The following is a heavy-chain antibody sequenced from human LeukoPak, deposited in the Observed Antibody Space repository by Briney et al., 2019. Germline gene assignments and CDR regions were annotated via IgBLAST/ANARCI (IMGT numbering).Heavy chain of an antibody. Sequence: SETLSLACAVYGGSFSGYYWSWIRQPPGKGLEWIGEINHSGSTNYNPSLKSRVTISVDTSKNQFSLKLSSVTAADTAVYYCAGQGSYQTVIWFDPWGQGTLVTVSS. V-gene: IGHV4-34*01. CDR1: GGSFSGYY. CDR3: AGQGSYQTVIWFDP. D-gene: IGHD3-16*02. J-gene: IGHJ5*02. CDR2: INHSGST.